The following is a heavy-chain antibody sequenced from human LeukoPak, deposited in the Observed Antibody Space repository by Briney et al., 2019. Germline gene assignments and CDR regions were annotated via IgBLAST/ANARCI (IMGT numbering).Heavy chain of an antibody. D-gene: IGHD6-13*01. CDR3: ARDEGLIAAAARYYFDY. Sequence: ASVKVSCKASGYTFTSYYMHWVRQAPGQGPEWMGIINPSGGSTSYAQKFQVRVTMTRDTSTSTVYMELSSLRSEDTAVYYCARDEGLIAAAARYYFDYWGQGTLVTVSS. CDR2: INPSGGST. V-gene: IGHV1-46*01. CDR1: GYTFTSYY. J-gene: IGHJ4*02.